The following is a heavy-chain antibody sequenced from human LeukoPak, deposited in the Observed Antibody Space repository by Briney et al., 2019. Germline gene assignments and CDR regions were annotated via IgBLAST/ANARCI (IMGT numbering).Heavy chain of an antibody. V-gene: IGHV3-30-3*01. J-gene: IGHJ5*02. CDR2: ISYDGSNK. CDR3: ARDPSRGYSFGRGWFDP. CDR1: GFTFSSYA. D-gene: IGHD5-18*01. Sequence: GRSLRLSCAASGFTFSSYAMHWVRQAPGKGLEWVAVISYDGSNKYYADSVKGRFTISRDNSKNTLYLQMNSLRAEDTAVYYCARDPSRGYSFGRGWFDPWGQGTLVTVSS.